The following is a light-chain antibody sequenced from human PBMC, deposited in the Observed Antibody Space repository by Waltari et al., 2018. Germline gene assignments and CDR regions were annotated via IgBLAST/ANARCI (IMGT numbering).Light chain of an antibody. CDR2: NDN. CDR3: AVWDDSLGGV. V-gene: IGLV1-44*01. CDR1: NSNIGGNS. J-gene: IGLJ3*02. Sequence: QSVLTQPPSVSGTPGQRVTISCSGSNSNIGGNSVNWYQQHPGQAPKLLIYNDNQGPSGVPDRFSASKSGTSASLAITGLQSEDEADYYCAVWDDSLGGVFGGGTKLTVL.